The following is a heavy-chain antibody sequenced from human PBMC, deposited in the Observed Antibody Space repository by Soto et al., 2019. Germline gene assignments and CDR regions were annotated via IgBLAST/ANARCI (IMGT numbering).Heavy chain of an antibody. V-gene: IGHV3-48*01. Sequence: GSLRLSCVASGFTFSTYSMNWVRQAPGKGLEWISYISSSSSTTYADSVKGRFTISRDNAKNSLYLQMNSLRAEDTAVYYCARDLGLLWFGELPYLFDYWGQGTLVTVSS. J-gene: IGHJ4*02. CDR1: GFTFSTYS. CDR2: ISSSSST. CDR3: ARDLGLLWFGELPYLFDY. D-gene: IGHD3-10*01.